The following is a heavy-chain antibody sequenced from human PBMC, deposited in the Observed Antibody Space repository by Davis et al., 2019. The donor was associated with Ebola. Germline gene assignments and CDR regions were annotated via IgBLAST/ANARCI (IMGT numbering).Heavy chain of an antibody. J-gene: IGHJ6*02. CDR3: AKGGARYFYHYYGMDV. CDR2: IRGSGATT. Sequence: PGGSLRLSCAPSGFTSINYAMSWVRQAPGKGLEWVSGIRGSGATTYYADSVKGRFTISRDNSKNTLYLQMNSLRVDDTALYYCAKGGARYFYHYYGMDVWGQGTTVTVSS. V-gene: IGHV3-23*01. CDR1: GFTSINYA. D-gene: IGHD2/OR15-2a*01.